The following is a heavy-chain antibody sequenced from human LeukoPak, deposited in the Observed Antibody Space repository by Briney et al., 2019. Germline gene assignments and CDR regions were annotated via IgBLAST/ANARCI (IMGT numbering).Heavy chain of an antibody. J-gene: IGHJ5*02. CDR1: GGSISSSSYY. CDR3: ARHPSWFDP. Sequence: PSETLSLTCTVSGGSISSSSYYWGWIRQPPGRGLELIGSIYYSGITYYNPSLKSRVTISVDTSKNQSSLKLSSVTAADTAVYYCARHPSWFDPWGQGTLVTVSS. V-gene: IGHV4-39*01. CDR2: IYYSGIT.